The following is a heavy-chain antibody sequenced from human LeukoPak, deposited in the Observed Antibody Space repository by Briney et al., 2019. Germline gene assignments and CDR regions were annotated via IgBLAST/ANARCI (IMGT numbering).Heavy chain of an antibody. J-gene: IGHJ5*02. V-gene: IGHV1-69*04. D-gene: IGHD6-13*01. CDR3: AREGSSWYRSGFDP. Sequence: ASVKVSCKASGGTFSSYAISWVRQAPGQGLEWMGRIIPILGIANYAQKFQGRVTITADKSTSTAYMELRSLRSEDTAVYYCAREGSSWYRSGFDPWGQGTLVTVSS. CDR2: IIPILGIA. CDR1: GGTFSSYA.